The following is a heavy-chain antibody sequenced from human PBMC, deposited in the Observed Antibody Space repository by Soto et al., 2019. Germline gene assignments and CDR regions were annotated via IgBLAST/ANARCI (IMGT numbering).Heavy chain of an antibody. CDR1: GGSFSNNY. Sequence: SETLSLTCAVYGGSFSNNYWTWFRQPPGKGLEWIGEISPSGTTKYIPSLKSRGTISVGTSRKQFFLKVTSVSAADTAVYYCATSLWFGTQPEIWGPGTLVTVSS. CDR2: ISPSGTT. CDR3: ATSLWFGTQPEI. V-gene: IGHV4-34*01. J-gene: IGHJ4*02. D-gene: IGHD3-10*01.